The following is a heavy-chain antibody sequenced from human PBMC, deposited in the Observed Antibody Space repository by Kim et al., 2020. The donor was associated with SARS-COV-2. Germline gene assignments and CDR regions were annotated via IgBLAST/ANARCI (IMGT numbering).Heavy chain of an antibody. J-gene: IGHJ4*02. V-gene: IGHV4-39*01. CDR3: AVGVYGDYETDY. D-gene: IGHD4-17*01. Sequence: SETLSLTCTVSGGSISSSSYYWGWIRQPPGKGLEWIGSIYYSGSTYYNPSLKSRVTISVDTSKNQFSLKLSSVTAADTAVYYCAVGVYGDYETDYWGQGTLVTVSS. CDR2: IYYSGST. CDR1: GGSISSSSYY.